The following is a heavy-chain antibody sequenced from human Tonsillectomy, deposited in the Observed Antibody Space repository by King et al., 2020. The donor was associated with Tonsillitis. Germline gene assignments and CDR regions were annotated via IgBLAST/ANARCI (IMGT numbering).Heavy chain of an antibody. CDR1: GGSISSSNYY. D-gene: IGHD6-19*01. J-gene: IGHJ5*02. CDR2: IYYRGST. CDR3: AKPSIAVAGRGWFDP. Sequence: QLQESGPGLVKPSETLSLTCTISGGSISSSNYYWAWIRQPPGKGLEWIGSIYYRGSTYYNLSLRSRVTISVDTSKNQFSLKMSSVTAADTAVYYCAKPSIAVAGRGWFDPWGQGTLAT. V-gene: IGHV4-39*01.